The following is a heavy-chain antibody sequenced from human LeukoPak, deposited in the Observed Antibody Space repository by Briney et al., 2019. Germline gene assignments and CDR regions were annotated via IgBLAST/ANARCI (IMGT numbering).Heavy chain of an antibody. CDR1: GGSFSGYY. Sequence: SETLSLTCAVYGGSFSGYYWSWIRQPPGKGLEWIGEINNSGSTNYNPSLKSRVTISVDTSKNQFSLKLSSVTAADTAVYYCARVRRRYSSGSKIYYYYYGMDVWGQGTTVTISS. D-gene: IGHD6-19*01. CDR2: INNSGST. J-gene: IGHJ6*02. CDR3: ARVRRRYSSGSKIYYYYYGMDV. V-gene: IGHV4-34*01.